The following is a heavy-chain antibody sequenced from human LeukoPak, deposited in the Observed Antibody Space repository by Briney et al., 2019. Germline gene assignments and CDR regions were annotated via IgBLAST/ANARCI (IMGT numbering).Heavy chain of an antibody. CDR2: IYYSGST. V-gene: IGHV4-61*01. Sequence: SETLSLTCTVSGGSVSSGSYYWSWIRQPPGKGLEWIGYIYYSGSTHYNPSLKSRVTISVDTSKNQFSLKLSSVTAADTAVYYCARDWDYWGQGTLVTVSS. CDR3: ARDWDY. CDR1: GGSVSSGSYY. J-gene: IGHJ4*02.